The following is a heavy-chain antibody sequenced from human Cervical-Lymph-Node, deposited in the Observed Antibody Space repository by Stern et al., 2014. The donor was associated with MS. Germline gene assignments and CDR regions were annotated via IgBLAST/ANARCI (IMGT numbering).Heavy chain of an antibody. D-gene: IGHD2-8*02. V-gene: IGHV3-21*01. J-gene: IGHJ4*02. CDR1: GFTFRSYT. CDR3: ARTKLLVLNCFDR. CDR2: ISHDNRHI. Sequence: EVQLVESGGGLVKPGESLTLSCAASGFTFRSYTMTWVRQSPGKGLEWVSSISHDNRHIYYADSVKGRFTISRDNTKNSLLLQMDSLGVEDAAVYFCARTKLLVLNCFDRWGQGTLVAVSS.